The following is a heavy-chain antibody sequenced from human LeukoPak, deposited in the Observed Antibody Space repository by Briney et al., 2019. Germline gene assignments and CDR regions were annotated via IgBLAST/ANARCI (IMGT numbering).Heavy chain of an antibody. CDR2: IYNDGST. Sequence: PGGSLRLSCAASGFSVSSNYMSWVRQAPGKGLEWVSVIYNDGSTYYVDSVKGRFTISRDNSKNTLYLQMNSLRAEDTAVYYCARGTIFGVDGMDVSGVWGQGTTVTVSS. V-gene: IGHV3-53*01. D-gene: IGHD3-3*01. CDR3: ARGTIFGVDGMDVSGV. J-gene: IGHJ6*02. CDR1: GFSVSSNY.